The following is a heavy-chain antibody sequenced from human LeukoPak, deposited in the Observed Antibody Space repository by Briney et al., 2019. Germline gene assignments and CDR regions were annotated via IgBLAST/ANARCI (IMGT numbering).Heavy chain of an antibody. V-gene: IGHV3-30*03. Sequence: PGGSLRLSCAASGFTFSSYGMHWVRQAPGKGLEWVAVISYDGSNKYYADSVKGRFTISRDNSKNTLYLQMNSLRAEDTAVYYCARVPGSYESDAFDIWGQGTMVTVSS. CDR2: ISYDGSNK. CDR3: ARVPGSYESDAFDI. D-gene: IGHD1-14*01. J-gene: IGHJ3*02. CDR1: GFTFSSYG.